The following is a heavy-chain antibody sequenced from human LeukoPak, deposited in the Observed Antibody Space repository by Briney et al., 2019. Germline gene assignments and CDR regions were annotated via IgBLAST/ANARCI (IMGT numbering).Heavy chain of an antibody. Sequence: ASVKVSCKASGYTFSGYYMHWVRQAPGQGLEWMGRINSSTGGTIYAQKFQGRVTMTRDTSISTAYIEVSRLISDDTAVYYCARDDGLRAFDIWGQGTMVLVSS. CDR3: ARDDGLRAFDI. D-gene: IGHD2-15*01. J-gene: IGHJ3*02. V-gene: IGHV1-2*06. CDR1: GYTFSGYY. CDR2: INSSTGGT.